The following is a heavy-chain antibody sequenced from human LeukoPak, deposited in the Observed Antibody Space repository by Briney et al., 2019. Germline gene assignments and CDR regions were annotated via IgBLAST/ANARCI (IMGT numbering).Heavy chain of an antibody. CDR1: GGTFSSYA. J-gene: IGHJ4*02. V-gene: IGHV3-30-3*01. CDR2: ISYDGSNK. CDR3: ARDFPTFDY. Sequence: SCKASGGTFSSYAMHWVRQAPGKGLEWVAVISYDGSNKYYADSVKGRFTISRDNSKNTLYLQMNSLRAEDTAVYYCARDFPTFDYWGQGTLVTVSS.